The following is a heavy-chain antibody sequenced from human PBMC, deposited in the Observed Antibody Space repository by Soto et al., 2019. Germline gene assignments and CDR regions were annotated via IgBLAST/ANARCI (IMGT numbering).Heavy chain of an antibody. CDR2: ISNIGFT. CDR3: TTQGFGGLHGLVLV. CDR1: GVSISSINNHF. V-gene: IGHV4-59*08. D-gene: IGHD3-10*01. J-gene: IGHJ6*02. Sequence: EAPYLIFTGSGVSISSINNHFSMRCFSWIRLSPGKGLEWIGYISNIGFTRYNPSLKSRVSISVDTSKNQFSLKLTSVTAADTAVYYCTTQGFGGLHGLVLVWGQGTTVTSP.